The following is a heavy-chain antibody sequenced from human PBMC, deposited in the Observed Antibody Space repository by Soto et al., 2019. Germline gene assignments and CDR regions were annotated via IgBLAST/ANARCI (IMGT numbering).Heavy chain of an antibody. CDR1: GFTFSSYD. D-gene: IGHD3-16*02. J-gene: IGHJ4*02. Sequence: EVQLVESGGGLVQPGGSLRLSCAASGFTFSSYDMHWVRQATGKGLEWVSAIGTAGDTYYPGSVKGRFTISRENAKNSLYLQMNSLRAGDTAVYYCAMGGSGRGTFGGVIGNWGQGTLVTVSS. CDR2: IGTAGDT. V-gene: IGHV3-13*01. CDR3: AMGGSGRGTFGGVIGN.